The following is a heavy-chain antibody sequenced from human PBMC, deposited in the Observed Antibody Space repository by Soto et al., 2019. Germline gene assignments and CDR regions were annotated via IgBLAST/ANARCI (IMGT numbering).Heavy chain of an antibody. V-gene: IGHV1-69*13. J-gene: IGHJ4*02. Sequence: ASVKVSCKASGGTFSSYAISWVQQAPGQGLEWMGGIIPIFGTANYAQKFQGRVTITADESTSTAYMELSSLRSEDTAVYYCARVYSSSYPYFDYWGQGTLVTVSS. CDR2: IIPIFGTA. CDR3: ARVYSSSYPYFDY. D-gene: IGHD6-6*01. CDR1: GGTFSSYA.